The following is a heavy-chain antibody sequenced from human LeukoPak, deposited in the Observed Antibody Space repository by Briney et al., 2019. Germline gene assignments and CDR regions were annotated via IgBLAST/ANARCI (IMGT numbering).Heavy chain of an antibody. CDR2: INPNSGGT. Sequence: EASVKVSCKASGYTFTGYYMHWVRQAPGQGLEWMGWINPNSGGTNYAQKFQGRVTMTRDTSISTAYMELSRLRSDDTAVYYCARDRAVATIGGVDYWGQGTLVTVSS. D-gene: IGHD5-12*01. CDR1: GYTFTGYY. J-gene: IGHJ4*02. V-gene: IGHV1-2*02. CDR3: ARDRAVATIGGVDY.